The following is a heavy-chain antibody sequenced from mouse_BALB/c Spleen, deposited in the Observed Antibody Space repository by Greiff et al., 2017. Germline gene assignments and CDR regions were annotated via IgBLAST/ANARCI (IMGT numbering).Heavy chain of an antibody. Sequence: EVKLVESGGGLVQPGGSLKLSCAASGFTLSSYGMSWVRQSQEKRLELFANINSNGGSTYYPDSVKGRFTISRDNAKNTLYLQMSSLKSEDTAMYYCARDRYYFYYWGQGTTLTVSA. CDR3: ARDRYYFYY. CDR1: GFTLSSYG. V-gene: IGHV5-6-3*01. J-gene: IGHJ2*01. CDR2: INSNGGST.